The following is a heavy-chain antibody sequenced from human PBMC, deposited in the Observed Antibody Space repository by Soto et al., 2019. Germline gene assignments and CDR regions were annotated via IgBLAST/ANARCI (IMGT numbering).Heavy chain of an antibody. Sequence: PGGSLRLSCAASRFTFSRYWMSWVRQAPGKGLEWVANIEQDGTKKYYVDSVKGRFTISRDNAKNSLYLQMNSLRVEDTAVYYCARATASTYFYYYPMDVWGQGTAVTVSS. CDR2: IEQDGTKK. CDR1: RFTFSRYW. J-gene: IGHJ6*02. CDR3: ARATASTYFYYYPMDV. V-gene: IGHV3-7*01.